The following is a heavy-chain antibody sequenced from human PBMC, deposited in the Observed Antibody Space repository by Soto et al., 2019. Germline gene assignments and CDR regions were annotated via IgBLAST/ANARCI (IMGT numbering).Heavy chain of an antibody. Sequence: GGSLRLSCAVSGFTFGNYWMHWVRQAPGKGLEWVSRMNSDGSTTNYADSVKGRFTVSRDNARNTLHLQMNSLRAEDTAVYYCATAEVDYWGPGTLVTVS. CDR3: ATAEVDY. CDR1: GFTFGNYW. V-gene: IGHV3-74*01. CDR2: MNSDGSTT. J-gene: IGHJ4*02.